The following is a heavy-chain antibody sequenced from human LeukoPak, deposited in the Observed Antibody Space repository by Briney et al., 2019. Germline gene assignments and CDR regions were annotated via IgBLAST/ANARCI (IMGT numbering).Heavy chain of an antibody. V-gene: IGHV4-4*07. CDR3: ARDYYYHKSGFFGY. J-gene: IGHJ4*02. CDR1: GDSISSYY. Sequence: SETLSLTCTVSGDSISSYYWSWIRQPAEKGLEWIGRIYSSGSTNYNPSLKSRVTMSADTSKNQFSLRLSSLTAADTAVYFCARDYYYHKSGFFGYWGQGTLVTVSS. D-gene: IGHD3-22*01. CDR2: IYSSGST.